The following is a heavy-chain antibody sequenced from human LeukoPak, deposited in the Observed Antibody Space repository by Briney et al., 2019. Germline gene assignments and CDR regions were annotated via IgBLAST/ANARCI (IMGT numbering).Heavy chain of an antibody. CDR2: ISYDGSNK. D-gene: IGHD1-26*01. CDR1: GFTFSSYG. Sequence: PGGSLRLSCAASGFTFSSYGMHWVRQAPGKGLEWVAVISYDGSNKYYADSVKGRFTISRDNSKNTLYLQMNSLRAEDTAVYYCARARWELRQYYFDYWGQGTLVTVSS. CDR3: ARARWELRQYYFDY. J-gene: IGHJ4*02. V-gene: IGHV3-30*03.